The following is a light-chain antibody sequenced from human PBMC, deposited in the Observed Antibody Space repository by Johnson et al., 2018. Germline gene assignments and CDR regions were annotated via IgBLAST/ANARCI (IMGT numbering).Light chain of an antibody. Sequence: QSVLTQPPSVSAAPGQKVTISCSGSSSNTGNNYVSWYQQLPGTAPKLLIYENNKRPSGLPDRFSGSKSGTSATLAITGLPTGDEADYYCGTWDSSLSAGNVFGTGTKVTVL. CDR3: GTWDSSLSAGNV. J-gene: IGLJ1*01. CDR1: SSNTGNNY. V-gene: IGLV1-51*02. CDR2: ENN.